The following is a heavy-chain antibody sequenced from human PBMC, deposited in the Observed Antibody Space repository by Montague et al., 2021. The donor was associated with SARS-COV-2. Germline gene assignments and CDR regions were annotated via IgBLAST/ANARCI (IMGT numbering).Heavy chain of an antibody. D-gene: IGHD3-9*01. Sequence: SETLSLTCAVSGGSISHYYWNWIRQPPGKGLEWIGYIYSSGGTNYNPSLKSRVTLPLDAAKNHFSLRLSSVTAADTAVYYCARRTDILTGYYDYWGQGTLVTVSS. J-gene: IGHJ4*02. CDR1: GGSISHYY. CDR2: IYSSGGT. CDR3: ARRTDILTGYYDY. V-gene: IGHV4-59*01.